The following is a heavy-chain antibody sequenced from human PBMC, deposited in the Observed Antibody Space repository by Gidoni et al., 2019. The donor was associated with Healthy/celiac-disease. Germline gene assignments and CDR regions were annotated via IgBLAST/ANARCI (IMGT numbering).Heavy chain of an antibody. Sequence: EVQLVESGGGLVKPEGSLIPSGAASGFTFSTYTLNWFRQDPGKGLEWVASIISSSSYIYYADSVKCRFTISRDNAKNSLYLQMNSLRAEDTAVYYCARDGGYSYGPRGTYFDYWGQGTLVTVSS. CDR3: ARDGGYSYGPRGTYFDY. V-gene: IGHV3-21*01. CDR1: GFTFSTYT. D-gene: IGHD5-18*01. CDR2: IISSSSYI. J-gene: IGHJ4*02.